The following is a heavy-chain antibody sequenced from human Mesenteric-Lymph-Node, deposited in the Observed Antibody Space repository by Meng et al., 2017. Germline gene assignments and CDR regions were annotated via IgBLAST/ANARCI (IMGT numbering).Heavy chain of an antibody. CDR2: INPNSGGT. Sequence: QVQLVQSGAEVKKPGASVKVSCKASGYTFTGYYMHWVRQAPGQGLEWMGRINPNSGGTNYAQKFQGRVTMTRDTSISTAYMELSRLRSDDTAVYYCAAGIAVAGTGSDFDYWGQGTLDTVSS. J-gene: IGHJ4*02. CDR3: AAGIAVAGTGSDFDY. V-gene: IGHV1-2*06. CDR1: GYTFTGYY. D-gene: IGHD6-19*01.